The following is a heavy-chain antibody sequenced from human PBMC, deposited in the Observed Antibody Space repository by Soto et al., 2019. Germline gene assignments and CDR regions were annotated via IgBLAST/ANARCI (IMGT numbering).Heavy chain of an antibody. CDR1: GYAFTSYG. V-gene: IGHV1-18*01. CDR3: ARASRNYDILTGYSY. J-gene: IGHJ4*02. D-gene: IGHD3-9*01. Sequence: ASVKVSCKASGYAFTSYGISWVRQAPGQGLEWMGWISAYNGNTNYAQKLQGRVTMTTDTSTSTAYMELRSLRSDDTAVYYCARASRNYDILTGYSYWGQGTLVTVSS. CDR2: ISAYNGNT.